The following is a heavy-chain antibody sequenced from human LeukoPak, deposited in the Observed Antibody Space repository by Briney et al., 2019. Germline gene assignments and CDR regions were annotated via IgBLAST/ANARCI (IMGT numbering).Heavy chain of an antibody. J-gene: IGHJ4*02. Sequence: ASVKVSCKASGYTFTSYDINWVRQATGQGLEWMGWMNPNSGNTDYAQRLQGRVTITRNTSISTAYMELSSLRSEDTAVYYCVRGAGSCSSTSCSLGYWGQGTLVTVSS. CDR1: GYTFTSYD. CDR3: VRGAGSCSSTSCSLGY. CDR2: MNPNSGNT. D-gene: IGHD2-2*01. V-gene: IGHV1-8*03.